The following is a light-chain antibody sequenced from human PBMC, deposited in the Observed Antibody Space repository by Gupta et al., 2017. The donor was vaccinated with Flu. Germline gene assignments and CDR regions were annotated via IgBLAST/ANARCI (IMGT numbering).Light chain of an antibody. CDR2: AAS. CDR3: QQSYSTPFT. V-gene: IGKV1-39*01. J-gene: IGKJ3*01. CDR1: QSIAGY. Sequence: DIQMTQSPSSLSASVGDRVTITCRASQSIAGYLNWYQQRPGKAPKLLIYAASSLQSGVPSRFRGSGSGTDFTLTISSLQPEDFATYYCQQSYSTPFTFGPGTKVDIK.